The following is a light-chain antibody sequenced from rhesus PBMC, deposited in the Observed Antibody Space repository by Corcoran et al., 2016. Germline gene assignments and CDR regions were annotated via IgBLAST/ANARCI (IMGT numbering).Light chain of an antibody. J-gene: IGLJ1*01. Sequence: QAAPTQSPSVSGSPGQSVTISCTGTSRDIGGYNRVSWYQQYPGKAPKLMIFEVNTRPSGVSDRFSGSKSGNTASLTISGLQAEDESDYYCSSYSATSTFIFGVGTRLTVL. CDR3: SSYSATSTFI. CDR1: SRDIGGYNR. CDR2: EVN. V-gene: IGLV2-13*03.